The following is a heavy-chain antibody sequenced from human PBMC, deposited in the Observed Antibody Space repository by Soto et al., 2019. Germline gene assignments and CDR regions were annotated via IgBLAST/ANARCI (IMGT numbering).Heavy chain of an antibody. CDR2: IIPIFGTA. J-gene: IGHJ4*02. Sequence: VKVSCKASGGTFSSYAISWVRQAPGQGLEWMGGIIPIFGTANYAQKFQGRVTITADESTSTAYMELSSLRSEDTAVYYCAREGGRGNDLDYWGQGTLVTVSS. D-gene: IGHD1-1*01. CDR3: AREGGRGNDLDY. V-gene: IGHV1-69*01. CDR1: GGTFSSYA.